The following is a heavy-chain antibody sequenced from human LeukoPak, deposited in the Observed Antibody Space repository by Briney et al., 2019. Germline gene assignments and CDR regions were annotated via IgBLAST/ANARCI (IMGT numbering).Heavy chain of an antibody. CDR3: ARRSPIAGAGPRRLED. Sequence: GGSLRLSCAASGFTVSSSHMSWVRLAPGKGLEWVSIIYSGGSTSYADSVKGRFIISRDNSKNTLYLQMNSLRAEDTAVYYCARRSPIAGAGPRRLEDWGQRTLVTVSS. CDR1: GFTVSSSH. V-gene: IGHV3-53*01. J-gene: IGHJ4*02. CDR2: IYSGGST. D-gene: IGHD6-13*01.